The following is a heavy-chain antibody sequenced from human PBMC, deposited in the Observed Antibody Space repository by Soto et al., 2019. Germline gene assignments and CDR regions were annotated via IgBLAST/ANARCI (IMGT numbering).Heavy chain of an antibody. D-gene: IGHD3-3*01. J-gene: IGHJ6*03. V-gene: IGHV3-23*01. CDR1: GFTFSSYA. CDR3: AKAPYDFWTPSGRYYYYYMDV. Sequence: GGSLRLSCAASGFTFSSYAMSWVRQAPGKGLEWVSAISGSGGSTYYADSVKGRFTISRDNSKNTLYLQMNSLRAEDTAVYYCAKAPYDFWTPSGRYYYYYMDVWGKGTTVTVSS. CDR2: ISGSGGST.